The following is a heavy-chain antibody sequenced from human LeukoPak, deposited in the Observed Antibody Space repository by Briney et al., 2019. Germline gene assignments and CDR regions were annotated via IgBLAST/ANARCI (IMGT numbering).Heavy chain of an antibody. CDR3: ARLSGNFVPAVINY. CDR1: GGSISSGSYY. Sequence: SETLSLTCTVSGGSISSGSYYWSWIRQPAGKGLEWIGRIYTIGSTNYNPSLKSRVTISVDTSKNQFSLKLRSVTAADTAVYYCARLSGNFVPAVINYWGQGTLVTVSS. V-gene: IGHV4-61*02. CDR2: IYTIGST. D-gene: IGHD4-23*01. J-gene: IGHJ4*02.